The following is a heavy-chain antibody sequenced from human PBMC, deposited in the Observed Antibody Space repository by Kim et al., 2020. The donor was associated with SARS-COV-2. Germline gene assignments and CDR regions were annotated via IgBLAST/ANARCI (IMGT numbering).Heavy chain of an antibody. CDR3: ARVRYYGSGSYYRRHLDY. Sequence: KSRVTISVDTSKNQFSLKLSSVTAADTAVYYCARVRYYGSGSYYRRHLDYWGQGTLVTVSS. J-gene: IGHJ4*02. D-gene: IGHD3-10*01. V-gene: IGHV4-34*01.